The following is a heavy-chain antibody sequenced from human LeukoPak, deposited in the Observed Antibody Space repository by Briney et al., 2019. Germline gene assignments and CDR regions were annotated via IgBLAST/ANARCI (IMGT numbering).Heavy chain of an antibody. CDR3: ARNTLAIAAAAFFDF. CDR1: GFTFSSYE. J-gene: IGHJ4*02. V-gene: IGHV3-48*03. CDR2: ISSSGSTI. D-gene: IGHD6-13*01. Sequence: GSLRLSCAASGFTFSSYEMNWVRQAPGKGLEWVSYISSSGSTIYYADSVKGRFTISRDNAKNSLYLQMNSLRVEDTALYYCARNTLAIAAAAFFDFWGQGTLVTVSS.